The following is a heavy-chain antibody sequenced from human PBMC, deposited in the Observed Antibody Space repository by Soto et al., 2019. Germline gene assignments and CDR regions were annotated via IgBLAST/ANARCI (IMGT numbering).Heavy chain of an antibody. CDR1: GYTFINYY. D-gene: IGHD6-13*01. Sequence: QVQLVQSGAEVKKPGASVKLSCKSSGYTFINYYIHWVRQAPGQGLEWMGIFNPTSGSTNYAQKFQCRGTLTMDTSTRTVYMELSSLRFDDTAVYYCARDLAAGDYWGQGTLVTVSS. CDR3: ARDLAAGDY. CDR2: FNPTSGST. J-gene: IGHJ4*02. V-gene: IGHV1-46*01.